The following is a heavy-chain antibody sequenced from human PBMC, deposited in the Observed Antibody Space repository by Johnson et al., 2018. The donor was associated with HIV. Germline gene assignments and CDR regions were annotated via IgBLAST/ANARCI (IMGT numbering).Heavy chain of an antibody. Sequence: VQLMESGGGVVQPGGSLRLSCAASGFTFSSYGMHWVRQAPGKGLVWVSRINSDGSSTSYADSVKGRFTISRDNAKNTLYLQMNSLRAEDTAVYYCAKSNTMIVVGGGFDIWGQGTMVTVSS. J-gene: IGHJ3*02. CDR2: INSDGSST. D-gene: IGHD3-22*01. CDR3: AKSNTMIVVGGGFDI. V-gene: IGHV3-74*02. CDR1: GFTFSSYG.